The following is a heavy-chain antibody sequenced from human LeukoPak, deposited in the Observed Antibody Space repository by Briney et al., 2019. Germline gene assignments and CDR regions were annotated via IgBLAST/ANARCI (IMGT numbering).Heavy chain of an antibody. J-gene: IGHJ6*04. V-gene: IGHV3-23*01. CDR3: AKGGYCSSTSCDGVYYYYYGMDV. CDR2: ISGSGGST. D-gene: IGHD2-2*01. CDR1: GFTFSSYA. Sequence: GGSLRLSCAASGFTFSSYAMSWVRQAPGKGLEWVSAISGSGGSTYYADSVKGRFTISRDNSKNTLYLQMNSLRVEDTAVYYCAKGGYCSSTSCDGVYYYYYGMDVWGKGTTVTVSS.